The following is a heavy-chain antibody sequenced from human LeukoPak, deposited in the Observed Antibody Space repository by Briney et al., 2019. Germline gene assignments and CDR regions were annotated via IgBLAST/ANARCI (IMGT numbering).Heavy chain of an antibody. J-gene: IGHJ5*02. CDR3: AKVPRQHDNWFDP. V-gene: IGHV3-48*01. Sequence: GGSLRLSCAASGFTFSSHSMNWVRQTPGKGLEWISYISSSSTTIHYADSVKGRFTISRDDAKNSLYLQMNSLRAEDTAIYYCAKVPRQHDNWFDPWGQGTLVTVSS. CDR2: ISSSSTTI. CDR1: GFTFSSHS. D-gene: IGHD3-9*01.